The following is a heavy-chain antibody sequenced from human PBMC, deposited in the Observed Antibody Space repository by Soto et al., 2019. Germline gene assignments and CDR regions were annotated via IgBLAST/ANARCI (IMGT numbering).Heavy chain of an antibody. CDR3: ARGADGYNFGAVY. CDR2: IIPKLGSE. CDR1: GGGNLRDYR. Sequence: QVQLVQSGAEVKEPGSSVKVSCKASGGGNLRDYRTTWVRRAPGQGLEWMGGIIPKLGSENYAQNFQGRVTVTADESTNTVYMELRSLRSDDTAVYYCARGADGYNFGAVYWGQGTPVTVSS. V-gene: IGHV1-69*01. D-gene: IGHD5-12*01. J-gene: IGHJ4*02.